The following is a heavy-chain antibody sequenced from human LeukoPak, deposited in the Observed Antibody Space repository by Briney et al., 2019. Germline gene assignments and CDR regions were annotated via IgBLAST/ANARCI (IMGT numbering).Heavy chain of an antibody. CDR1: GFIFSYYA. CDR3: ARGGVVTGTKYALEY. J-gene: IGHJ4*02. D-gene: IGHD1-7*01. Sequence: GGSLRLSCTASGFIFSYYAMHWVRQAPGKGLEWVAVISYDGTDENFADSVEGRFTISRDNSMNTLYLQMNSLRHEDTAVYFCARGGVVTGTKYALEYWGQGTLVTVSS. V-gene: IGHV3-30*01. CDR2: ISYDGTDE.